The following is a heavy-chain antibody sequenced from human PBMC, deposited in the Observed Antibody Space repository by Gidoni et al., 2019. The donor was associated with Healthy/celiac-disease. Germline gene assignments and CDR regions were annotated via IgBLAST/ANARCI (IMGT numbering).Heavy chain of an antibody. J-gene: IGHJ4*02. CDR3: ARQGSSWSFDY. CDR1: GSTFSSYS. D-gene: IGHD6-13*01. Sequence: EVQLVEPGGGLVKPGGSLRLSCAASGSTFSSYSMNWVRQAPGKGLQWVSSISSSSSYIYYADSVKGRFTISRDNAKNSLYLQMNSLRAEDTAVYYCARQGSSWSFDYWGQGTLVTVSS. CDR2: ISSSSSYI. V-gene: IGHV3-21*01.